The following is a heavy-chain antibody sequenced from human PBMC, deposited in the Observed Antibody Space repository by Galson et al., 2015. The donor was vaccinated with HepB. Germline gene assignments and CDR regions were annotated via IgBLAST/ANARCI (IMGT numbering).Heavy chain of an antibody. J-gene: IGHJ6*02. CDR3: ARVNVVPAAPFRDYFYGLDV. CDR1: GFTFGSYS. CDR2: ISRTTSTI. D-gene: IGHD2-2*01. Sequence: SLRLSCAASGFTFGSYSMNWVRQSPGKGLEWVSYISRTTSTIYYADSVQGRFTISRDNAGNSVSLQMNSLRAEDTAVYYCARVNVVPAAPFRDYFYGLDVWGQGTTVTVSS. V-gene: IGHV3-48*01.